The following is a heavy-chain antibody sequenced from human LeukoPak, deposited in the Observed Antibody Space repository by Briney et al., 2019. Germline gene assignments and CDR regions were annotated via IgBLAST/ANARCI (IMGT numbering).Heavy chain of an antibody. CDR1: GYTFTSYG. D-gene: IGHD1-26*01. Sequence: ASVKVSCKASGYTFTSYGISWVRQAPGQGLEWMGWISAYNGNTNYAQKLQGRVTMTTDTSTSTAYMELRSLISDATAVYYCARERVGATNFDYWGQGTLVTVSS. CDR3: ARERVGATNFDY. J-gene: IGHJ4*02. CDR2: ISAYNGNT. V-gene: IGHV1-18*01.